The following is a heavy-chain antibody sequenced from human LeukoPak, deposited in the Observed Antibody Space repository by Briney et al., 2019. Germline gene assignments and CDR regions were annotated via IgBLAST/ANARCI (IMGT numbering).Heavy chain of an antibody. J-gene: IGHJ4*02. CDR3: AKETSPSLGATLDY. CDR1: DFVFSDYA. V-gene: IGHV3-30*18. Sequence: GRSLRLSCAASDFVFSDYAMHWVRQTPDKGLEWVAIISYDGGNINYADSLKGRFTISRDNSKKTLYLQMNSLRVEDTAVYFCAKETSPSLGATLDYWGQGTLVIVSS. CDR2: ISYDGGNI. D-gene: IGHD1-26*01.